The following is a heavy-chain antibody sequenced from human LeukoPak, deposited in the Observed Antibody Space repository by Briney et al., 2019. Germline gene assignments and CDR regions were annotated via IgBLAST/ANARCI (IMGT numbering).Heavy chain of an antibody. Sequence: GGSLRLSCAASGFTFSNHWMNWVRQAPGKGLEWVANIKEDGSEKDYVDSVKGRFNISRDNAKNSLYLQMNSLRAEDTAVYYCARDLLRYFDWFAFMDVWGQGTTVTVSS. CDR1: GFTFSNHW. J-gene: IGHJ6*02. CDR3: ARDLLRYFDWFAFMDV. CDR2: IKEDGSEK. V-gene: IGHV3-7*01. D-gene: IGHD3-9*01.